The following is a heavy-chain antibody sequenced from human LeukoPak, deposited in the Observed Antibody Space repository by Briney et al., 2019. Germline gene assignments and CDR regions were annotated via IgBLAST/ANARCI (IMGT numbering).Heavy chain of an antibody. CDR1: GYTFSSYY. V-gene: IGHV1-46*01. CDR2: IDPSAGGT. CDR3: ASLGSGSSPIVDFDH. Sequence: GASVKVSCKASGYTFSSYYIHWVRQAPGQGLEWMRIIDPSAGGTNYAQKFQGRVIMTRDMSTRTVYMELSSLRSEDTAVYYCASLGSGSSPIVDFDHWGEGTQVTVSS. D-gene: IGHD3-10*01. J-gene: IGHJ4*02.